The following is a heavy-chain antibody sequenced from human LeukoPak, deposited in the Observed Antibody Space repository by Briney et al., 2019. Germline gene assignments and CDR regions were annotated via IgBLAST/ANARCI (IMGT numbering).Heavy chain of an antibody. V-gene: IGHV4-39*07. CDR2: IYYSGST. CDR1: GGSISSSSYY. D-gene: IGHD6-13*01. J-gene: IGHJ4*02. CDR3: AKGSSSWTN. Sequence: SETLSLTCTVSGGSISSSSYYWGWIRQPPGKGLEWIGSIYYSGSTSYNPSLKSRVTISVDTSKNQFSLQVTSMTAADTALYYCAKGSSSWTNWGQGILVTVSS.